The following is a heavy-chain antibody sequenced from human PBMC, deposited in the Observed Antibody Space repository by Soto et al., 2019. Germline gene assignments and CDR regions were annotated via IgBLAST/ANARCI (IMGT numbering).Heavy chain of an antibody. Sequence: EVQLVQSGAEVKKPGESLKISCKASGYSFTSYWIGWVRQMPGKGLEWLGVIYPGDSDARYSPSFQGQVSISVDMSISTAYLQWNSLKASDTAIYYCVSRGFTSSSYAYFYYMDVWGRGTTVTVSS. J-gene: IGHJ6*03. CDR3: VSRGFTSSSYAYFYYMDV. CDR2: IYPGDSDA. CDR1: GYSFTSYW. V-gene: IGHV5-51*03. D-gene: IGHD6-6*01.